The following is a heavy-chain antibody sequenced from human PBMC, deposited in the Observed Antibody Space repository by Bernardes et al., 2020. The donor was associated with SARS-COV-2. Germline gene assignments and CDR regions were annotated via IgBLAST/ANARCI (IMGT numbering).Heavy chain of an antibody. D-gene: IGHD6-13*01. V-gene: IGHV1-2*04. CDR2: INLNSGGT. CDR3: ARGVQQLVDYYYYGMDV. Sequence: ASVKVSCKASGYTFTGYYMHRVRQAPGQGLEWMGWINLNSGGTHYAQKFQGWVTMTRDTSISTAYMELSRLRSDDTAVYYWARGVQQLVDYYYYGMDVWGQGTTVTVSS. J-gene: IGHJ6*02. CDR1: GYTFTGYY.